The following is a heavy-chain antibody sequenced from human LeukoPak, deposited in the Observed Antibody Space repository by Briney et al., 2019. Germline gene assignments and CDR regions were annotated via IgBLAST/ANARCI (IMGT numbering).Heavy chain of an antibody. J-gene: IGHJ5*02. V-gene: IGHV1-69*13. CDR3: ARGKDYVWGSYRTALDP. CDR2: IIPIFGTA. Sequence: ASVKVSCKASGYTFTSYYMHWVRQAPGQGLEWMGGIIPIFGTANYAQKFQGRVTITADESTSTAYMELSSLRSEDTAVYYCARGKDYVWGSYRTALDPWGQGTLVTVSS. CDR1: GYTFTSYY. D-gene: IGHD3-16*02.